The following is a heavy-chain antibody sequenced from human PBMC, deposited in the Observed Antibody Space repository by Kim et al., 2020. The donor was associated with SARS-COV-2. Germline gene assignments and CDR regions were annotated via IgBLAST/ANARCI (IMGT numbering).Heavy chain of an antibody. D-gene: IGHD6-19*01. Sequence: GGSLRLSCAASGFTFSSYGMHWVRQAPGKGLEWVAVISYDGSNKYYADSVKGRFTISRDNSKNTLYLQMNSLRAEDTAVYYCARSQTQWLVRNVDYWGQGTLVTVSS. J-gene: IGHJ4*02. CDR3: ARSQTQWLVRNVDY. CDR1: GFTFSSYG. V-gene: IGHV3-33*05. CDR2: ISYDGSNK.